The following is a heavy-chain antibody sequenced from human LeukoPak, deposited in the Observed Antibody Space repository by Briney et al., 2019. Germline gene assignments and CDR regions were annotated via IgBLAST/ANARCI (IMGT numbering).Heavy chain of an antibody. Sequence: GGSLRLSCAASGFTFDDYAMHWVRQGPGKGLEWVSLISWDGGNTYYADSVKGRFTISRDNSKNSLYLQMNSLRAEDTAVYYCGRTAGDYWGQGTLVTVSS. D-gene: IGHD1-1*01. V-gene: IGHV3-43D*03. CDR1: GFTFDDYA. J-gene: IGHJ4*02. CDR2: ISWDGGNT. CDR3: GRTAGDY.